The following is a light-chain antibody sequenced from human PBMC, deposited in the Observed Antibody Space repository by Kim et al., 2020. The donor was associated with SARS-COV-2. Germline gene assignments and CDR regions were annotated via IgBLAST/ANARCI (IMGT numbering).Light chain of an antibody. J-gene: IGLJ3*02. CDR2: GNS. Sequence: QRVTISCTGGSSNGGEGYDVHWYQQLPGAAPKRLIYGNSNRPSGVPDRFSGSKSGTSASLAITGLQAEDGADYYCQSYDSSLSGWVFGGGTQLTVL. V-gene: IGLV1-40*01. CDR3: QSYDSSLSGWV. CDR1: SSNGGEGYD.